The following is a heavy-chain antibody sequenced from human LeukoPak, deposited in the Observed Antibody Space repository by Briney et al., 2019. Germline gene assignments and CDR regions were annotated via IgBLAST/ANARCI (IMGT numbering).Heavy chain of an antibody. V-gene: IGHV2-5*02. CDR2: IYWDDDK. CDR3: AHAYCGRSSCHPYFYYNMDV. J-gene: IGHJ6*03. Sequence: SGPTLVKPTQTLTLTCSFSGFSLSSSGMSVGCIRQPPGKAPEWLALIYWDDDKRYSPSLKSRLTIAQDTSKNEVVLTMTNVDPVDTATYYCAHAYCGRSSCHPYFYYNMDVWGKGTTVTVSS. D-gene: IGHD2-15*01. CDR1: GFSLSSSGMS.